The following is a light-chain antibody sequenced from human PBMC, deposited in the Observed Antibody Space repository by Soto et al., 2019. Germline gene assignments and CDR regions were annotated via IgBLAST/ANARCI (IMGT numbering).Light chain of an antibody. J-gene: IGKJ1*01. CDR1: QSINHKY. Sequence: EIVLTQSPGTLSLSPGERATLSCRASQSINHKYLAWFQQEPGQTPRLLIHGVSIGATGIPDRFSGSGSGTDFTLTISRLAPEDFAVYYCQLYSGSPWTFGQGTKVEIK. CDR2: GVS. CDR3: QLYSGSPWT. V-gene: IGKV3-20*01.